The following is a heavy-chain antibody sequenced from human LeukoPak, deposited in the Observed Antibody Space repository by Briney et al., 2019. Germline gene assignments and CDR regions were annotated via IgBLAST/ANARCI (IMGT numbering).Heavy chain of an antibody. D-gene: IGHD1-14*01. CDR3: AKGGEVPWTGLGY. Sequence: GGSLRLSCADSGFTIRSYAMNWVRQAPGKGLEWVSTISASTDSTYYTDSVKGRFTISRDNFRNMLHLEMNSLRAEDTAVYCCAKGGEVPWTGLGYWGQGTLVTVSS. V-gene: IGHV3-23*01. J-gene: IGHJ4*02. CDR1: GFTIRSYA. CDR2: ISASTDST.